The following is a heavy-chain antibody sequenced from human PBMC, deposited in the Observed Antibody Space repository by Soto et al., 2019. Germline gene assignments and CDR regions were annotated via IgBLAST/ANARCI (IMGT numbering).Heavy chain of an antibody. Sequence: SETLSLTCTVSGGSISSSSYYWGWIRQPPGKGLGWIGSIYYSGSTYYNPSLKSRVTISVDTSKNQFSLKLSSVTAADTAVYYCARGENTYYYDSSGLHWGQGTLVTVSS. J-gene: IGHJ4*02. V-gene: IGHV4-39*01. D-gene: IGHD3-22*01. CDR1: GGSISSSSYY. CDR2: IYYSGST. CDR3: ARGENTYYYDSSGLH.